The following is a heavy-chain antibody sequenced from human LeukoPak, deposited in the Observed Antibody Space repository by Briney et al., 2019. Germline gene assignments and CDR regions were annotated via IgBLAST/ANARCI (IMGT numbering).Heavy chain of an antibody. Sequence: GGSLRLSCAASGFTFSSYSMNWVRQAPGKGLEWASSISSSSSYIYYADSVKGRFTISRDNAKNSLYLQMNSLRAEDTAVYHCARLLSSGYYYFDYWGQGTLVTVSS. V-gene: IGHV3-21*01. CDR2: ISSSSSYI. D-gene: IGHD3-22*01. CDR3: ARLLSSGYYYFDY. J-gene: IGHJ4*02. CDR1: GFTFSSYS.